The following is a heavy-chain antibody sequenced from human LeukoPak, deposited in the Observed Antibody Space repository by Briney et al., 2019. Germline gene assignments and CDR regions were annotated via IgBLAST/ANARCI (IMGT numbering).Heavy chain of an antibody. J-gene: IGHJ4*02. CDR3: ASSGYGSGIDY. V-gene: IGHV4-31*03. Sequence: SQTLSLTCTVSGGSISSGGYYWSWIRQHPGKGLEWIGYIYYSGSTYYNPSLKSRVTISVDTSKNQFSLKLSSMTAADTAVYYCASSGYGSGIDYWGQGTLVTVSS. CDR2: IYYSGST. D-gene: IGHD3-10*01. CDR1: GGSISSGGYY.